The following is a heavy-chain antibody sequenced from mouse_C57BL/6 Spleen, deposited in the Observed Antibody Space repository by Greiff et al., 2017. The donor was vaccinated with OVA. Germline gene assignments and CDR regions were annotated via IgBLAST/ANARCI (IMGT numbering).Heavy chain of an antibody. CDR3: ARRRDYYGSRGDWYFDV. CDR1: GYTFTSYW. Sequence: VQLKQPGAELVMPGASVKLSCKASGYTFTSYWMHWVKQRPGQGLEWIGEIDPSDSYTNYNQKFKGKSTLTVDKSSSTAYMQLSSLTSEDSAVYYCARRRDYYGSRGDWYFDVWGTGTTVTVSS. D-gene: IGHD1-1*01. V-gene: IGHV1-69*01. J-gene: IGHJ1*03. CDR2: IDPSDSYT.